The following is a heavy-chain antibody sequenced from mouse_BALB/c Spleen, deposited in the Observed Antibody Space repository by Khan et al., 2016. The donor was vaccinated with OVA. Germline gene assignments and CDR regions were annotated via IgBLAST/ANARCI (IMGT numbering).Heavy chain of an antibody. CDR2: ISPGSGDT. V-gene: IGHV1-77*01. Sequence: QVRLQQSGAELARPGASVKLSCKASGYTFTDYYINWVKQRTGQGLEWIGEISPGSGDTYYNEKFKGKATLTADKSSTTAYMQLSSLTSAASAVYFCARRNYFGYTFAFLGQGTLVTVSA. CDR1: GYTFTDYY. CDR3: ARRNYFGYTFAF. D-gene: IGHD1-2*01. J-gene: IGHJ3*01.